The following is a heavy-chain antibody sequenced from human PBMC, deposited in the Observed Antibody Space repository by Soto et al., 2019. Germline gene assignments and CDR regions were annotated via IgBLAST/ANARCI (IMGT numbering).Heavy chain of an antibody. V-gene: IGHV3-48*01. CDR3: VRDESMVRGVNFDY. CDR1: GFTFSSYS. Sequence: EVQLVESGGGLVQPGGSLRLSCAASGFTFSSYSMNWVRQAPGKGLEWVSYISSSSSTIYYADSVKGRFTISRDNAKNSLYLQMNSLRAEDTAVYYCVRDESMVRGVNFDYWGQGTLVTVSS. CDR2: ISSSSSTI. J-gene: IGHJ4*02. D-gene: IGHD3-10*01.